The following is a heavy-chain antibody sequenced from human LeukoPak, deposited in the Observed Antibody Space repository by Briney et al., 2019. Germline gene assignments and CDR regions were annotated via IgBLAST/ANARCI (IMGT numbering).Heavy chain of an antibody. CDR1: GFTFSSYG. CDR2: IWYDGSNK. D-gene: IGHD4/OR15-4a*01. CDR3: AKDKEGFKGTIYYFDY. Sequence: AGGSLRLSCAASGFTFSSYGMHWVRQAPGKGLVGVAVIWYDGSNKYYADSVKGRFTISRDNSKNPLYLQMNSLRAEDTAVYYCAKDKEGFKGTIYYFDYWGQGTLVTVSS. J-gene: IGHJ4*02. V-gene: IGHV3-33*06.